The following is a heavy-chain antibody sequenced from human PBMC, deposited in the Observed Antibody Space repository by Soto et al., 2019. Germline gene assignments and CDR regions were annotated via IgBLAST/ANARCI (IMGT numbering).Heavy chain of an antibody. Sequence: EVQLLESGGGLAQPGGSLRLSCAASGFTFRGYAMSWVRQAPGKGPEWVSGISGSGDSTYHANSVKGRFTISRDNSKNTLYLQVNSLRAEDTAVYYCAKAYGASHSPVDYWGQGTLVTVSS. D-gene: IGHD2-21*01. CDR2: ISGSGDST. J-gene: IGHJ4*02. CDR1: GFTFRGYA. V-gene: IGHV3-23*01. CDR3: AKAYGASHSPVDY.